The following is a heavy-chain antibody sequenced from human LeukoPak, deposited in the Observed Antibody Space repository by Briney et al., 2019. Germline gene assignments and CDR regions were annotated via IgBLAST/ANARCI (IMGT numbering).Heavy chain of an antibody. CDR1: GYTFTGYY. V-gene: IGHV1-2*02. CDR3: ATLGNCYSTSRYPFDY. CDR2: INPNSGGT. J-gene: IGHJ4*02. Sequence: ASVKVSCKASGYTFTGYYMHWVRQAPGQGLEWMGWINPNSGGTNYAQKFQGRVTMTRDTSISTAYMELSRLRSDDTAVYYCATLGNCYSTSRYPFDYWGQGTLVTVSS. D-gene: IGHD2-2*01.